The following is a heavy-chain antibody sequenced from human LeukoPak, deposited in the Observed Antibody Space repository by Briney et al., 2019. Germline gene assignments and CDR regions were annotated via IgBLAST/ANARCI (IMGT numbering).Heavy chain of an antibody. J-gene: IGHJ4*02. Sequence: GGSLRLSCTVSGFTFSSYWMSWGGPPHGRGLDWGANIKQGGGEKNYVDSVKGRLTISRDNAKNSLYLQMNSLRAEDTAVYYCARSDYYDSSGNFYFDYWGQGTLVTVSS. CDR1: GFTFSSYW. D-gene: IGHD3-22*01. CDR2: IKQGGGEK. CDR3: ARSDYYDSSGNFYFDY. V-gene: IGHV3-7*01.